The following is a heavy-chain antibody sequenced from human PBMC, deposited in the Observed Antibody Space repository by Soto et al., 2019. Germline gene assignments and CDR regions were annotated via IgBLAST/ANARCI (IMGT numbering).Heavy chain of an antibody. CDR2: IYYSGST. CDR1: GGSVSSGSYY. V-gene: IGHV4-61*01. J-gene: IGHJ5*02. D-gene: IGHD6-13*01. Sequence: QVQLQESGPGLVKPSETLSLTCTVSGGSVSSGSYYWSWIRQPPGKGLEWIGFIYYSGSTNYNPSLKRRAPLSVDTAKNQFSLKLSSVTAADTAVYYCAAQKLDNWLDPWGPGTLVTVSS. CDR3: AAQKLDNWLDP.